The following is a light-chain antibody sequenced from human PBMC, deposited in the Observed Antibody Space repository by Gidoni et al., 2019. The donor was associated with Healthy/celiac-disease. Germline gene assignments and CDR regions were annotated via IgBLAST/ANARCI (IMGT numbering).Light chain of an antibody. J-gene: IGKJ3*01. CDR1: LSVSSTY. CDR3: QQYGSSPT. Sequence: EIVLPQSPGTLSLSPGERATLSCRASLSVSSTYLAWYQQKPGQAPRLLIYGASSRATGIPDRFSGSGSGTDFTLTISRLEPEDFAVYYCQQYGSSPTFGPGTKVDIK. V-gene: IGKV3-20*01. CDR2: GAS.